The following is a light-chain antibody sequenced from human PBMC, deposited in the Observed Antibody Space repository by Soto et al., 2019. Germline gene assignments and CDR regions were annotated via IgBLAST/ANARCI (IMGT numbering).Light chain of an antibody. Sequence: EIVLTQSPATLSLSPGERATLSCRASQSVSIDLAWYQQRPGQPPNLLIFGASHRAPDIPDRFSGSGSGTDFTLTISRLEPEDFAVYYCQQYGSSIQTFGQGTKVDIK. CDR3: QQYGSSIQT. V-gene: IGKV3-20*01. J-gene: IGKJ1*01. CDR1: QSVSID. CDR2: GAS.